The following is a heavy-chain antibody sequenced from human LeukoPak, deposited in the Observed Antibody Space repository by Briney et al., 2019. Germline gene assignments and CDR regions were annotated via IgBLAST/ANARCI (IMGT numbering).Heavy chain of an antibody. Sequence: GTSLRLSCAASGFAFSIFGMHWVRQAPGKGLEWVALIWYDGSNEHYADSVKGRFTISRDNSKNTLFLQMNSLRAEDTAVYYCARDIPQGLSYFDYWGQGTLVTVSS. CDR2: IWYDGSNE. V-gene: IGHV3-33*01. J-gene: IGHJ4*02. D-gene: IGHD2-2*02. CDR1: GFAFSIFG. CDR3: ARDIPQGLSYFDY.